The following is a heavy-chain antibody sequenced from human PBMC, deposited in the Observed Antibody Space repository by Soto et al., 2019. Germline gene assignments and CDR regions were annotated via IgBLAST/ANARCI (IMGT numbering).Heavy chain of an antibody. V-gene: IGHV4-30-4*01. CDR1: GGSISSGDYY. J-gene: IGHJ5*02. CDR2: IYYSGST. CDR3: ASEAWRITFGGVIDRTWFDP. Sequence: SETLSLTCTVSGGSISSGDYYWSWIRQPPGKGLEWIGYIYYSGSTYYNPSLKSRVTISVDTSKNQFSLKLSSVTAADTAVYYCASEAWRITFGGVIDRTWFDPWGQGTLVTVSS. D-gene: IGHD3-16*02.